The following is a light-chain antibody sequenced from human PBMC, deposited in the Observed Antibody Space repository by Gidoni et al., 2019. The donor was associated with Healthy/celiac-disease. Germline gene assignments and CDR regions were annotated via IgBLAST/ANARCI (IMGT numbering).Light chain of an antibody. CDR3: QQRSNWPRIT. Sequence: EIVFTQSPATLSLSPGERATLSCRASQSVSSYLAWYQQKPGQAPRLLIYDASNRATGIPARFSGSGSGTDFTLTISSLEPEEFAVYYCQQRSNWPRITFGGGTKVEIK. J-gene: IGKJ4*01. V-gene: IGKV3-11*01. CDR2: DAS. CDR1: QSVSSY.